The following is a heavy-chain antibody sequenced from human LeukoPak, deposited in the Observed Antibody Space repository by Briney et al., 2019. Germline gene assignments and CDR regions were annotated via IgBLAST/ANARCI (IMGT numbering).Heavy chain of an antibody. CDR3: ARGYAQLDY. Sequence: PSETPSLTCTVSGGSISSYYWSWIRQPPGKGLEWIGYIYYSGSTNYNPSLKSQVTISVDTSKNQFSLKLSSVTAADTAVYYCARGYAQLDYWGQGTLASVSS. CDR2: IYYSGST. CDR1: GGSISSYY. J-gene: IGHJ4*02. V-gene: IGHV4-59*01. D-gene: IGHD2-2*01.